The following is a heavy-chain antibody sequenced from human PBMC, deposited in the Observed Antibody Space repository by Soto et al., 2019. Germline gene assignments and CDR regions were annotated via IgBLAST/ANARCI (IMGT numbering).Heavy chain of an antibody. V-gene: IGHV4-39*01. D-gene: IGHD2-2*01. CDR1: NAPVXSSTYT. CDR2: IYNSGRT. J-gene: IGHJ6*02. Sequence: SETLSLTCTFSNAPVXSSTYTLGWIRQPPGKGLEWIGSIYNSGRTYYNPSLNSRVTVSVDTSKNQFSLKVTSVTAADTAVYYCARLNGYCISSSCHGHYAMDVWGQGTTVTVSS. CDR3: ARLNGYCISSSCHGHYAMDV.